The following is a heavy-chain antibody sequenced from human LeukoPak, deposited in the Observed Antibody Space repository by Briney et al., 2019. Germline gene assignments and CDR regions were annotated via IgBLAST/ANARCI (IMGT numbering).Heavy chain of an antibody. V-gene: IGHV4-59*01. CDR1: GGSISSYY. D-gene: IGHD4-17*01. Sequence: SETLSLTCTVSGGSISSYYWSWIRQPPGKGLEWIGYIYYSGSTNYNPSLKSRVSISVDTSKNQFSLRLSSVTAADTAVYYCARTTVTTWRYYFNYWGQGTLVTVSS. J-gene: IGHJ4*02. CDR2: IYYSGST. CDR3: ARTTVTTWRYYFNY.